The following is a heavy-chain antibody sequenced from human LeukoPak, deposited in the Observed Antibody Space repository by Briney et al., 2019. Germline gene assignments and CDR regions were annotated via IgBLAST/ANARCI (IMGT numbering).Heavy chain of an antibody. CDR2: IIPILGIA. D-gene: IGHD2-15*01. J-gene: IGHJ6*02. Sequence: ASVKVSCKASGSTFSSYAISWVRQAPGQGLEWMGRIIPILGIANYAQKFQGRVTITADKSTSTAYMELSSLRSEDTAVYYCARDGGYCSGGSCYWDYYYGMDVWGQGTTVTVSS. CDR3: ARDGGYCSGGSCYWDYYYGMDV. V-gene: IGHV1-69*04. CDR1: GSTFSSYA.